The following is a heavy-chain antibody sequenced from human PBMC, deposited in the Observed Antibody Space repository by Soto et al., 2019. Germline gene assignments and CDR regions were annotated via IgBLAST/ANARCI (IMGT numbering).Heavy chain of an antibody. CDR2: INYSGST. V-gene: IGHV4-59*01. D-gene: IGHD3-3*01. CDR1: GGSFSFS. CDR3: ARVNDFWTGYYSTNWFDP. Sequence: SETLSLTCAAYGGSFSFSLVCIRLPPGKGLEWIGYINYSGSTNHNPSLKSRVTISVDTSKNQFSLKLSSVTAADTAVYYCARVNDFWTGYYSTNWFDPWGQGTLVTVSS. J-gene: IGHJ5*02.